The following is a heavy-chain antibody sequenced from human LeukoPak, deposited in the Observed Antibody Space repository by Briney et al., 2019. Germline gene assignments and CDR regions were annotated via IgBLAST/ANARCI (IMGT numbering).Heavy chain of an antibody. D-gene: IGHD1-14*01. CDR1: GGTFSSYA. J-gene: IGHJ3*01. V-gene: IGHV1-69*05. CDR3: TMMTHRADAFDV. CDR2: IVPIFSTT. Sequence: SVKVACKASGGTFSSYAISWVRQAPGQGLEGMGGIVPIFSTTKYAQKFQGRVTVTTDESTSTAYMELSSLRSEDTAVYYCTMMTHRADAFDVWGQGTMVTVSS.